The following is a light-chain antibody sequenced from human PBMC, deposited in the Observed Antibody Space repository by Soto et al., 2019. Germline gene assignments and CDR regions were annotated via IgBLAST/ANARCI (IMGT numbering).Light chain of an antibody. V-gene: IGKV1D-16*01. J-gene: IGKJ2*01. Sequence: DIQMTQSPSSVSASVGDRVTITCRASQAIDSWLAWYQQKPGEAPKLLIFTGSLLHSGVPPRFSGSGSGTEFTLIISGLQPEDFATYYCHQYDSYPYTFGQGTKLEI. CDR1: QAIDSW. CDR3: HQYDSYPYT. CDR2: TGS.